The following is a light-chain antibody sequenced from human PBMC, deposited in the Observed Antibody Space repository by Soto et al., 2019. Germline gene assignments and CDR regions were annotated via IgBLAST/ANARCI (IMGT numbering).Light chain of an antibody. J-gene: IGKJ3*01. Sequence: DIQMTQSPSSLSASVGDRVTITCRASQSISSYLNWYQQKPGKAPQLLIYAASSLQSGVPSRFSGSGSGTDFTLTISSLQPEDFAPYYCQQSYSTPLTFGPGTKVYI. CDR2: AAS. CDR1: QSISSY. CDR3: QQSYSTPLT. V-gene: IGKV1-39*01.